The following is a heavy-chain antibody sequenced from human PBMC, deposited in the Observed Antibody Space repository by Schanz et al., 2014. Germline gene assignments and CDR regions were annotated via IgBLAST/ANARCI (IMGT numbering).Heavy chain of an antibody. CDR2: IYYSGST. CDR1: GRSISSYY. CDR3: ASKARYTYGYDY. J-gene: IGHJ4*02. Sequence: QVQLQESGPGLVKPSETLSLTCSVSGRSISSYYWSWIRQPPGKGLEWIGHIYYSGSTNYNPSLKSRVTISADKSKNQLSLKLTSVTAADTAVYYCASKARYTYGYDYWGQGTLVTVSS. D-gene: IGHD5-18*01. V-gene: IGHV4-59*01.